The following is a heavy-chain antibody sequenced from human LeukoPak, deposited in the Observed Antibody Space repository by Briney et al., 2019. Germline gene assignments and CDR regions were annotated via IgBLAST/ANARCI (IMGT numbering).Heavy chain of an antibody. J-gene: IGHJ6*03. CDR2: IYSGGST. Sequence: GGSLRLSCAASGFTVSSNCMSWVRQAPGKGLEWVSIIYSGGSTYDADSVKGRFTISRDNSKNTLYLQMNSLRAEDTAVYYCARDRTGQQLISRKEYYYMDVWGKGTTVTISS. V-gene: IGHV3-66*01. D-gene: IGHD4-11*01. CDR3: ARDRTGQQLISRKEYYYMDV. CDR1: GFTVSSNC.